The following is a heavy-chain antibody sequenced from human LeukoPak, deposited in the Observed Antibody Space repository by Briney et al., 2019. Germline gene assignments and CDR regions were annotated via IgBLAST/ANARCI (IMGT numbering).Heavy chain of an antibody. D-gene: IGHD4-11*01. V-gene: IGHV1-2*02. J-gene: IGHJ4*02. CDR1: GYTFTGYY. CDR3: ARDLRYNDYRHYYFDY. Sequence: ASVKVSCKASGYTFTGYYMHWVRQAPGQGLEWMGWINPNSGGTNYAQKFQGRVTMTRDTSISTAYMELSELRSDDTAVYYCARDLRYNDYRHYYFDYWGQGTLVTVSS. CDR2: INPNSGGT.